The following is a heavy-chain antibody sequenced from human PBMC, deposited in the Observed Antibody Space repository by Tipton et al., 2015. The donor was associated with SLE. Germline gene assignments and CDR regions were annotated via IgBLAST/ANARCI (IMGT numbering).Heavy chain of an antibody. CDR2: IYYSGST. V-gene: IGHV4-61*08. J-gene: IGHJ5*02. CDR3: ARGGLGNWFDP. CDR1: GGSISSGGYY. Sequence: TLSLTCTVSGGSISSGGYYWSWIRQSPGKGLEWIGYIYYSGSTNYNPSLKSRVTISVDTSKNQFSLKLSSVTAADTAVYYCARGGLGNWFDPWGQGTLVTVSS. D-gene: IGHD6-19*01.